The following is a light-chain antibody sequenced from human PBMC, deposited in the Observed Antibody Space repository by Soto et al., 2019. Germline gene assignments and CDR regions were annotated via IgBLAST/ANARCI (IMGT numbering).Light chain of an antibody. V-gene: IGKV1D-12*01. CDR2: AAS. J-gene: IGKJ5*01. Sequence: DIQMTQSPSSVSASVGDRVTITCRASQGISRWLAWYQQKPGKAPKLLVYAASSLQSGVPSRFSGSGSGTDITLTISSPQPEDFATYYCQQANSFPITFGQGTRLEIK. CDR3: QQANSFPIT. CDR1: QGISRW.